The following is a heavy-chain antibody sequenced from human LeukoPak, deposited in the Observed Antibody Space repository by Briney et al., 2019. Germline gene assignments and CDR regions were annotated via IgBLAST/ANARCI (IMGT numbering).Heavy chain of an antibody. CDR1: GGSISSGGYS. J-gene: IGHJ4*02. V-gene: IGHV4-30-4*07. Sequence: PSETLSLTCAVSGGSISSGGYSWSWIRQPPGKGLEWIGYIYYSGSTYYNPSLKSRVTISVDTSKNQFSLKLSSVTAADTAVYYCARAYKWFGEPGYWGQGTLVTVSS. CDR3: ARAYKWFGEPGY. D-gene: IGHD3-10*01. CDR2: IYYSGST.